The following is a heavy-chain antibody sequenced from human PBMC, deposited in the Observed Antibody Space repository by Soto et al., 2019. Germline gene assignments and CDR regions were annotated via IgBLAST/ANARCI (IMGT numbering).Heavy chain of an antibody. CDR2: ITGSGFTT. D-gene: IGHD6-13*01. V-gene: IGHV3-23*01. CDR1: AFTFSNYA. Sequence: EVQLLESGGGLVQPGGSLRLSCAASAFTFSNYAMNWVRQAPGKGLEWVSAITGSGFTTHYADSVKGRFTISRDNSKNTLYMQMNNLRAEDTAVYYCAKSQIGAAQYGDYWGQGTLVTVSS. J-gene: IGHJ4*02. CDR3: AKSQIGAAQYGDY.